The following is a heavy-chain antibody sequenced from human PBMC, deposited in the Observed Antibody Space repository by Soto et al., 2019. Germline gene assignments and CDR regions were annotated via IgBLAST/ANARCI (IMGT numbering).Heavy chain of an antibody. CDR2: IYYSGST. CDR1: GGSISSGGYY. Sequence: SETLSLTCTVSGGSISSGGYYWSWIRQHPGKGLEWIGYIYYSGSTYYNPSLKSRVTISVDTSKNQFSLKLSSVTAADTAVYYCARGSPGSGSQTYYWGQGTLVTVSS. D-gene: IGHD3-10*01. CDR3: ARGSPGSGSQTYY. J-gene: IGHJ4*02. V-gene: IGHV4-31*03.